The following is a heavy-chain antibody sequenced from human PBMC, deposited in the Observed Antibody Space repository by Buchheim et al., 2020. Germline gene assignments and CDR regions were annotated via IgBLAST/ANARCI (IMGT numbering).Heavy chain of an antibody. CDR3: ARDLEYYDFWSGYYPYYGMDV. J-gene: IGHJ6*02. Sequence: EVQLVESGGGLVQPGGSLRLSCAASGFTFSSYWMSWVRQAPGKGLEWVANIKQDGSEKYYVDSVKGRFTISRDNAKNSLYLQMNSLRAEDTAVYYCARDLEYYDFWSGYYPYYGMDVWGQGTT. CDR2: IKQDGSEK. V-gene: IGHV3-7*01. D-gene: IGHD3-3*01. CDR1: GFTFSSYW.